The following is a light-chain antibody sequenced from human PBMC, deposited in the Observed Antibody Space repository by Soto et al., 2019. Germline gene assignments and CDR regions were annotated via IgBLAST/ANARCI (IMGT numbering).Light chain of an antibody. CDR3: HQYYSSPET. Sequence: DIVMTQSPDSLAVSLGERATINCKSSQSVLFSSKNKNYLAWYQQKPGQPPKLLISWASSRESGVPDRFSGSGSGTDFTLSISSLQAEDVAVYYCHQYYSSPETFGQGTKLEI. J-gene: IGKJ2*01. CDR2: WAS. V-gene: IGKV4-1*01. CDR1: QSVLFSSKNKNY.